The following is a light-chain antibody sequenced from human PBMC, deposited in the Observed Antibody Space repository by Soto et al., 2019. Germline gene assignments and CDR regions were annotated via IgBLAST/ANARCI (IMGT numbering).Light chain of an antibody. V-gene: IGLV1-40*01. CDR1: RSNIGAGYD. Sequence: QSALTQPPSLSGAPGQRVTISCTGSRSNIGAGYDVHWYQHIPGTAPKVLIFDNSNRPSGVPDRFSGSKSGTSASLAITGLQAEDEAVYYCHSYDVSLRGPAFGGGTKLTVL. J-gene: IGLJ2*01. CDR3: HSYDVSLRGPA. CDR2: DNS.